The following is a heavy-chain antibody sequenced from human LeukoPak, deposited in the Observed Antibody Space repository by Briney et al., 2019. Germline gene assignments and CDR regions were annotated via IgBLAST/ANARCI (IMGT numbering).Heavy chain of an antibody. Sequence: SETLSLTCTVSGGSISSYYWSWIRQPPGKGLEWIGYIYYSGSTNYNPSLKSRVTISVDTSKNQFSLKLSSVTAADTAVYYCARGPRGVYYYGSGSYYTETYFDYWGQGTLVTVSS. D-gene: IGHD3-10*01. V-gene: IGHV4-59*12. CDR1: GGSISSYY. J-gene: IGHJ4*02. CDR2: IYYSGST. CDR3: ARGPRGVYYYGSGSYYTETYFDY.